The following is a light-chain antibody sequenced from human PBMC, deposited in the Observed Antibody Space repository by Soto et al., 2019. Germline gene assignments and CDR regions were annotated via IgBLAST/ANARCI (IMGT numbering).Light chain of an antibody. CDR3: HQYNRWPRT. CDR1: QSVSTY. Sequence: NLLTQSPATLSLSPGERATLSCRASQSVSTYLDWYQQKPGQAPRLLIYDASNRATGIPARFTGSGSGTDFTLTINSLEPEDFAVYYCHQYNRWPRTFGQGTKVEIK. CDR2: DAS. V-gene: IGKV3-11*01. J-gene: IGKJ1*01.